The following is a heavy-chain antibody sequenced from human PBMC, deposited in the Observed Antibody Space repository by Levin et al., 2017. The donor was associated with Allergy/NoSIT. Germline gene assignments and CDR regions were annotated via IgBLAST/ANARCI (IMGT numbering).Heavy chain of an antibody. J-gene: IGHJ6*03. V-gene: IGHV4-39*01. D-gene: IGHD2-2*02. Sequence: SETLSLTCTVSGGSISSSSYYWGWIRQPPGKGLEWIGSIYYSGSTYYNPSLKSRVTISVDTSKNQFSLKLSSVTAADTAVYYCASYDIVVVPAAITTYYYYYMDVWGKGTTVTVSS. CDR2: IYYSGST. CDR1: GGSISSSSYY. CDR3: ASYDIVVVPAAITTYYYYYMDV.